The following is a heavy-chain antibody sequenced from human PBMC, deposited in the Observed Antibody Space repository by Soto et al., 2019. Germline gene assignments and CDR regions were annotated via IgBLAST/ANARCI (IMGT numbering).Heavy chain of an antibody. CDR2: IYYSGNT. CDR3: ARLWSGLRPPDY. V-gene: IGHV4-39*01. J-gene: IGHJ4*02. D-gene: IGHD3-10*02. Sequence: PSLPNPVTCSVADDKIINNSYYRGRKNQSPGKGLEWIGSIYYSGNTYYNPSLKRRVTISIDTSKSQLSLQLSSVTAADTAVYYCARLWSGLRPPDYWGQGTLVTVSS. CDR1: DDKIINNSYY.